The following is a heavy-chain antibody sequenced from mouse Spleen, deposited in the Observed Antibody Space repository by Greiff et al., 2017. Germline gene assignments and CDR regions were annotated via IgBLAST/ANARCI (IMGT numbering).Heavy chain of an antibody. J-gene: IGHJ4*01. CDR3: ARKQSNYYAMDY. CDR1: GYNFTSYW. CDR2: FHPNSGST. Sequence: VQLQQPGAELVNPGASVQLSCKASGYNFTSYWMPWVKQRPGQGLEWIGMFHPNSGSTNYNEKFTSKATLTVDKSSSTAYMKLSSLTSEDSAVYYCARKQSNYYAMDYWGQGTSVTVSS. V-gene: IGHV1-64*01. D-gene: IGHD2-5*01.